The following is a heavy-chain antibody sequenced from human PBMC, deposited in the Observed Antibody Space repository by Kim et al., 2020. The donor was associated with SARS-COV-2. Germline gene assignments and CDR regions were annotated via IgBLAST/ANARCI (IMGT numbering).Heavy chain of an antibody. Sequence: ASVKVSCQGSGYTFTGHHLHWVRQAPGQRLEWMGRSIPDSGATNYAPKFQDRVTMTRDTSIRTAYMELSRLTSDDSAVYFCARGLMASDIDYYHAFDIWG. J-gene: IGHJ3*02. CDR2: SIPDSGAT. D-gene: IGHD2-15*01. CDR3: ARGLMASDIDYYHAFDI. CDR1: GYTFTGHH. V-gene: IGHV1-2*06.